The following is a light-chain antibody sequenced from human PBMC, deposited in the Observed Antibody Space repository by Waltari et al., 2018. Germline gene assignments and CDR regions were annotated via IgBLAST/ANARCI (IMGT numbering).Light chain of an antibody. J-gene: IGLJ2*01. CDR1: KLGDKY. CDR3: QAWDSSMVV. V-gene: IGLV3-1*01. Sequence: SYELTQPPSVSVSPGQTASITCSGDKLGDKYACWYQQKPGQSPVLVIYQDSKRPSGVPRRFSGSNLWNTATLTIGGTQAMDEADYYCQAWDSSMVVFGGGTKLTVL. CDR2: QDS.